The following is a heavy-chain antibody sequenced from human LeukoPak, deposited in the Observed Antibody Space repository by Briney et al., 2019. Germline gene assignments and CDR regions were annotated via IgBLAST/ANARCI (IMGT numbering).Heavy chain of an antibody. CDR2: INPNSGGT. Sequence: ASVKVSCKASGYTFTGYYMHWVRQAPGQGLEWRGWINPNSGGTNYAQKFQGRVTMTRDTSISTAYMELSRLRSDDTAVYYCARVQGRGYDGLTNWGQGAPGTVSS. CDR1: GYTFTGYY. V-gene: IGHV1-2*02. CDR3: ARVQGRGYDGLTN. D-gene: IGHD3-9*01. J-gene: IGHJ4*02.